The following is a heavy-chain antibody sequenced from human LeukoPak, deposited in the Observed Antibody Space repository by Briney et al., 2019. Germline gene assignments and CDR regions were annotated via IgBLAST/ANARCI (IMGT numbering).Heavy chain of an antibody. CDR2: IKSKNDGGTA. J-gene: IGHJ4*02. Sequence: GGSLRLTCAASGFIFNKAWMNWVRQPPGKGPEWVGRIKSKNDGGTADYGSPVKSRFTISRDDSKNTLYLQMNSLISDDTAIYYCTPVMVEDRGFWGQGTLVTVSS. CDR3: TPVMVEDRGF. D-gene: IGHD2-15*01. CDR1: GFIFNKAW. V-gene: IGHV3-15*01.